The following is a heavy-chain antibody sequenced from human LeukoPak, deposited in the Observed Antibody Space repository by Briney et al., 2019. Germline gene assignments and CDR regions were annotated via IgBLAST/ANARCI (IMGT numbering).Heavy chain of an antibody. CDR2: IGYNGRSK. Sequence: GGSLRLSCAAFGFTFSNYGMHWVRQAPGKWLEWVAFIGYNGRSKYYGDSVKGRFTISRDNSKSTLYLQMNSLRGEDTAVYYCAREGTDAFDIWGQGTMVTVSS. J-gene: IGHJ3*02. D-gene: IGHD1-1*01. CDR3: AREGTDAFDI. V-gene: IGHV3-30*02. CDR1: GFTFSNYG.